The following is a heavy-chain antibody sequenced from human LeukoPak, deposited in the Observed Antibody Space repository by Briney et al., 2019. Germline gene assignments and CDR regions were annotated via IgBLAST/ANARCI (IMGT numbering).Heavy chain of an antibody. J-gene: IGHJ5*02. CDR1: GFTFSSYA. CDR2: ISGSGGST. Sequence: GGSLRLSCAASGFTFSSYAMSWVRQAPGKGLEWVSAISGSGGSTYYADSVKGRFTISRDNSKNTLYLQMNSLRAEDTAVYYCAKDSTPLGFRDWFDPWGQGTLVTVSS. CDR3: AKDSTPLGFRDWFDP. V-gene: IGHV3-23*01.